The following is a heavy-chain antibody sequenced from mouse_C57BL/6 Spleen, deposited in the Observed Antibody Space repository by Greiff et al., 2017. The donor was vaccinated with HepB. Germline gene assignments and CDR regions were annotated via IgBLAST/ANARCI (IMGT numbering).Heavy chain of an antibody. CDR1: GFTFSDYY. D-gene: IGHD1-1*01. CDR3: ARHPYYYGPYYAMDY. Sequence: EVQRVESGGGLVQPGGSLKLSCAASGFTFSDYYMYWVRQTPEKRLEWVAYISNGGGSTYYPDTVKGRFTISRDNAKNTLYLQMSRLKSEDTAMYYCARHPYYYGPYYAMDYWGQGTSVTVSS. CDR2: ISNGGGST. J-gene: IGHJ4*01. V-gene: IGHV5-12*01.